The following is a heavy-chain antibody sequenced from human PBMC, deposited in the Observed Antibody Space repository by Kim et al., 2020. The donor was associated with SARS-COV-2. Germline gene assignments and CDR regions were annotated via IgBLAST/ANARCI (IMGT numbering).Heavy chain of an antibody. CDR2: ISGGGPNT. CDR3: AKLSTHDYDSSGYNGSLVDC. D-gene: IGHD3-22*01. V-gene: IGHV3-23*01. CDR1: GFTFRSYA. Sequence: GGSLRLSCAASGFTFRSYAMSWVRQAPGKGLEWVSTISGGGPNTYHADSVRGRFSISRDNSKDTLFLQMDSLRAEDTAVYYCAKLSTHDYDSSGYNGSLVDCWRRRTLVTVSS. J-gene: IGHJ4*02.